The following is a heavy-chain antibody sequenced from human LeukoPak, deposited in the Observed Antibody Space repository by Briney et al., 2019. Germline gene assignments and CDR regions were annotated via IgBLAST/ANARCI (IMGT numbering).Heavy chain of an antibody. V-gene: IGHV3-33*01. J-gene: IGHJ4*02. D-gene: IGHD6-13*01. Sequence: GTSLRLSCAASGFTFISYGMHWVRQAPGKGLEWVALIWYDGRKEYYADSVKGRFTISRDDSRNTLYLQMNGLRAEDTAVYYCARLGSSWSSDYWGQGTLVTVSS. CDR3: ARLGSSWSSDY. CDR1: GFTFISYG. CDR2: IWYDGRKE.